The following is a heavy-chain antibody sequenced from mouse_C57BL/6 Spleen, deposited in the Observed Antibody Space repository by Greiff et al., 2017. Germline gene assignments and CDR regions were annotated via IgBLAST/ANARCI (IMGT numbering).Heavy chain of an antibody. CDR1: GFTFSSYT. CDR3: ARHGGGSTMVTTTGFAY. Sequence: EVMLVESGGGLVKPGGSLKLSCAASGFTFSSYTMSWVRQTPEKRLEWVATISGGGGNTYSPDSVKGRFTISRDNAKNTLYLQMSSLRSEDTALYYCARHGGGSTMVTTTGFAYWGQGTLVTVSA. V-gene: IGHV5-9*01. D-gene: IGHD2-2*01. J-gene: IGHJ3*01. CDR2: ISGGGGNT.